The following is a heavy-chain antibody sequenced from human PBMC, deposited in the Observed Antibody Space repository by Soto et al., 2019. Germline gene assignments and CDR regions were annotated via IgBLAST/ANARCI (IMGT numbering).Heavy chain of an antibody. D-gene: IGHD3-10*01. CDR1: GGSISSGGYS. V-gene: IGHV4-30-2*01. CDR3: ARGPGSP. Sequence: SETLSLTCAVSGGSISSGGYSWSWIRQPPGKGLEWIGYIYHSGSTYYNPSLKSRVTISVDRSKNQFSLKLSSVTAADTAVYYCARGPGSPWGHGTLVTVSS. J-gene: IGHJ5*02. CDR2: IYHSGST.